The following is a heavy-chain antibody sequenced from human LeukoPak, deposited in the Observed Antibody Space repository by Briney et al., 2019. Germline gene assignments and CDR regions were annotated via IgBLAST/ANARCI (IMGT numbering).Heavy chain of an antibody. V-gene: IGHV4-59*08. CDR1: GGSISSYY. D-gene: IGHD2-21*01. Sequence: SETLSLTCTVSGGSISSYYWSWIRQPPGKGLEWVGYIYYSGSTNYNPSLKSRVTISVDTSKNQFSLKLSSVTAADTAVYHCARHRGGGLWWYAFDIWGQGTMVTVSS. CDR2: IYYSGST. J-gene: IGHJ3*02. CDR3: ARHRGGGLWWYAFDI.